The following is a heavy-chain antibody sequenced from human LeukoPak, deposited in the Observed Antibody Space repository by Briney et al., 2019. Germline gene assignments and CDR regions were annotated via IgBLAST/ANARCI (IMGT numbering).Heavy chain of an antibody. CDR1: GGSISSRSYY. CDR3: ARQGLHRIDY. CDR2: IYYSGST. D-gene: IGHD4-11*01. J-gene: IGHJ4*02. V-gene: IGHV4-39*01. Sequence: PSETLSLTCSVSGGSISSRSYYWGWIRQPPGKGLEWIGSIYYSGSTYYNPSLKSRVTISVDTSKNQFSLKLSSVTAADTAVYYCARQGLHRIDYWGQGTLVTVSS.